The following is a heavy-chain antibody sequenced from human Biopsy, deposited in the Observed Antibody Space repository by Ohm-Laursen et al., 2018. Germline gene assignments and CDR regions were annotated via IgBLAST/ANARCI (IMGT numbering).Heavy chain of an antibody. CDR2: IIPIPNVA. CDR3: ARDRPSVSTYGVD. V-gene: IGHV1-69*10. D-gene: IGHD3-3*01. Sequence: SVKVSCKVSGDAFLGYYLHWVRQAPGQGLEWMGGIIPIPNVATYAQKFQGRITITADESTSTAYMELRSLRSDDTAVYYCARDRPSVSTYGVDWGQGTLVTVSS. CDR1: GDAFLGYY. J-gene: IGHJ4*02.